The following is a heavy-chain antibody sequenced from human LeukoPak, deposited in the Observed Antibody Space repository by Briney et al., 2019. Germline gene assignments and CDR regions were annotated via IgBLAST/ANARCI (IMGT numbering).Heavy chain of an antibody. D-gene: IGHD3-3*01. J-gene: IGHJ1*01. V-gene: IGHV1-8*01. CDR3: ARGLPKAVFGVVIED. CDR1: GYPFTSYN. CDR2: MNTNSGNT. Sequence: ASVTVSCTASGYPFTSYNVNWVRQATGQGLEWMGWMNTNSGNTGYSQNFQGRVTMTRDTSISTAYMELSSLMSEDTAAYYCARGLPKAVFGVVIEDWGQGTLVTVSS.